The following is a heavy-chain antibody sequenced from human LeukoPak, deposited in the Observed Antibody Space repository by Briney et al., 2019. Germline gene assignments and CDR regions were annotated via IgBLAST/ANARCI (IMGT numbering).Heavy chain of an antibody. D-gene: IGHD1-26*01. CDR1: GGSISRSSYY. V-gene: IGHV4-39*07. CDR3: ARDIVVGATAHFDY. Sequence: TSETLSLTCTVSGGSISRSSYYWGWIRQPPGKGLEWIGSIYYSGSTYYNPSLKSRVTISVDTSKNQFSLKLSSVTAADTAVYYCARDIVVGATAHFDYWGQGTLVTVSS. J-gene: IGHJ4*02. CDR2: IYYSGST.